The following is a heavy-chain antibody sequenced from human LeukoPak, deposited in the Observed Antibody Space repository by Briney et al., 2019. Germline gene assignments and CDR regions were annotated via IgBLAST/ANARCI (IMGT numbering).Heavy chain of an antibody. CDR1: GFAFRSDA. Sequence: CLRLSCAASGFAFRSDAMHCVRRAPGEGLGWGAVISYDGSNQYYADSVKGRFTISSDNFKDTLSQQMNSLRAEDTAVYYCARGQVPYSSGWYLVYWGQGTLVTVSS. CDR3: ARGQVPYSSGWYLVY. D-gene: IGHD6-19*01. J-gene: IGHJ4*02. V-gene: IGHV3-30*01. CDR2: ISYDGSNQ.